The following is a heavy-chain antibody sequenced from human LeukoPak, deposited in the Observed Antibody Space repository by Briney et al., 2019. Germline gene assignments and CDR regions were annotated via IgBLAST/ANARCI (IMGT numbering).Heavy chain of an antibody. V-gene: IGHV1-2*02. CDR2: INPNSGGT. D-gene: IGHD2-2*01. CDR3: ARAVPAAMGGFGDY. J-gene: IGHJ4*02. Sequence: PCASVPVSCMASRYTHTGYSLHWGRQAPGQGLEGGGWINPNSGGTNYAQKFQGRVTMTRDTSISTAYMELSRLRSDDTAVYYCARAVPAAMGGFGDYWGQGTLVTVSS. CDR1: RYTHTGYS.